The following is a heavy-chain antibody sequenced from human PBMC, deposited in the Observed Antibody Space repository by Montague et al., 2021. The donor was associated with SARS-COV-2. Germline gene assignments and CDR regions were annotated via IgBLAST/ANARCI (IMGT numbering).Heavy chain of an antibody. D-gene: IGHD2-21*01. V-gene: IGHV4-61*02. J-gene: IGHJ4*02. CDR3: ARVVGFDFDY. CDR2: IYTSGST. Sequence: TLSLTCTVSGDSISSGSYYWSWIRQPAGKGLEWIGRIYTSGSTNYTPSIKSRVTISVDTSKNQFSLKLISVTAADTAVYYCARVVGFDFDYWGQGTLVTVSS. CDR1: GDSISSGSYY.